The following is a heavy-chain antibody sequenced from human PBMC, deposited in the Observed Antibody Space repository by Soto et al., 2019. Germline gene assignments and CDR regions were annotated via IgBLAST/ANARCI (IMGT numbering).Heavy chain of an antibody. V-gene: IGHV4-39*01. Sequence: PSETLSLTCTVSGGSISSSSYYWGWIRQPPGKGLEWIGSIYYSGSTYYNPSLKSRVTISVDTSKNQFSLKLSSVTAADTAVYYCGSRSGLPGDKPNYSYMDVWGKGTTVTVSS. CDR2: IYYSGST. J-gene: IGHJ6*03. D-gene: IGHD1-26*01. CDR3: GSRSGLPGDKPNYSYMDV. CDR1: GGSISSSSYY.